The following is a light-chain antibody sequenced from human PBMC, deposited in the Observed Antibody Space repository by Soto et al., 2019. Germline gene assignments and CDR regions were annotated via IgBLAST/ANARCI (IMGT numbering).Light chain of an antibody. CDR1: QSISSY. V-gene: IGKV1-39*01. CDR3: QQSYSTPVT. Sequence: DIQVTPSPSSLSASVGDRVTIPCRASQSISSYLNWYQQKPGKAPKLLIYAASSLQSGVPSRFSGSGSGTDFTLTISSLQPEDFATYYCQQSYSTPVTFGQGTKLEIK. CDR2: AAS. J-gene: IGKJ2*01.